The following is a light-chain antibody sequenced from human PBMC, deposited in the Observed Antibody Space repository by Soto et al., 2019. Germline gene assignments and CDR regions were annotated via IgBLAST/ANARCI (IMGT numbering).Light chain of an antibody. CDR3: QEYNSY. Sequence: DIHMTQSPDTLSASVGDRVTITCRASQIIDDWLAWYQQKAGKPPRLLIYRATNLETGVPSRFSGSRYGTEFTLTINNRQPDDSATYYCQEYNSYFGGGTKVEIK. V-gene: IGKV1-5*03. CDR1: QIIDDW. J-gene: IGKJ4*01. CDR2: RAT.